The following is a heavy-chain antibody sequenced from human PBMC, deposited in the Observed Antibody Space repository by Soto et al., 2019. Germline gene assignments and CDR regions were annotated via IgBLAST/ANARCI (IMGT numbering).Heavy chain of an antibody. Sequence: QVQLVQSGAEVKKPGASVKVSCKASGYTFTSYYMHWVRQAPGQGLEWMGIINPSGGSTSYAQKFQGRVTMIRDTSTSTVYMELSSLRSEDTAVYYCARGGLIVVVVAAIGRTYNWFDPWGQGTLVTVSS. CDR1: GYTFTSYY. D-gene: IGHD2-15*01. V-gene: IGHV1-46*01. CDR2: INPSGGST. J-gene: IGHJ5*02. CDR3: ARGGLIVVVVAAIGRTYNWFDP.